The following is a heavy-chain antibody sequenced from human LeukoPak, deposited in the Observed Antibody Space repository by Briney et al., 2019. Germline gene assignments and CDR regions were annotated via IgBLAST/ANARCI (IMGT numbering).Heavy chain of an antibody. D-gene: IGHD3-10*01. J-gene: IGHJ4*02. CDR1: GFTFSSYS. V-gene: IGHV3-21*01. Sequence: GGSLRLSCAASGFTFSSYSMNWVRQAPGKGLEWVSSIISSSSYIYYADSVKGRFTISRDNAKNSLYLQMNSLRAEDTAVYYCARDWRYYGSGSSNAYFDYWGQGTLVTVSS. CDR3: ARDWRYYGSGSSNAYFDY. CDR2: IISSSSYI.